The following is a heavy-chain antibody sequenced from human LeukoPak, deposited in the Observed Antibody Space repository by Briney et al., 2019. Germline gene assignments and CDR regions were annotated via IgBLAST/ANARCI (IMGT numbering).Heavy chain of an antibody. D-gene: IGHD6-25*01. CDR3: AKVSDSSDFDY. CDR1: RFSFDDFS. Sequence: GKSLRLSCVVSRFSFDDFSMHWVRQTPGKGLEWVALMSYDGTNKYYADSVRGRFTVSTDTSKNILYLQMNSLRAEDTAVYYCAKVSDSSDFDYWGQGTLVTVSS. V-gene: IGHV3-30-3*01. CDR2: MSYDGTNK. J-gene: IGHJ4*02.